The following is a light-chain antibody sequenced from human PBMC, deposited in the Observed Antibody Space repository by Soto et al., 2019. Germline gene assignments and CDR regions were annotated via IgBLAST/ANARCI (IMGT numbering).Light chain of an antibody. CDR1: QSVSTN. J-gene: IGKJ4*01. Sequence: VMTQSPVTLSVSPGERATLSCRASQSVSTNLAWYQHKPGQAPRFLIYGASTRATGIPARVSGSGSGTEFTLTISSLQSEDSAVYYCQQYNDLVTFGVGTKVEIK. V-gene: IGKV3-15*01. CDR3: QQYNDLVT. CDR2: GAS.